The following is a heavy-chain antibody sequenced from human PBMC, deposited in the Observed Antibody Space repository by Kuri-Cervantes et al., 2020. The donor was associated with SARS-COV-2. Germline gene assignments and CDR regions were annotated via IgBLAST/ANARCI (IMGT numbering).Heavy chain of an antibody. CDR2: TTDDGTNK. Sequence: GESLKISCAASGFTFSSYAMHWVRQAPGKGLERVAVTTDDGTNKYYADSVKGRFTISRDNSKNTLYLQMSSLRTEDTAVYNCARGFELLQYFDLWGRGTLVTVSS. CDR3: ARGFELLQYFDL. D-gene: IGHD1-7*01. V-gene: IGHV3-30-3*01. CDR1: GFTFSSYA. J-gene: IGHJ2*01.